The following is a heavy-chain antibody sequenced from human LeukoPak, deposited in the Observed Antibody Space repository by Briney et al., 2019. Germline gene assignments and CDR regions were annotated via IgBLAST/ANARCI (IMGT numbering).Heavy chain of an antibody. CDR3: ARPRGGWFDP. V-gene: IGHV3-48*01. D-gene: IGHD3-16*01. J-gene: IGHJ5*02. CDR2: ISSSSSFI. Sequence: GGSLRLSCAASGFTFGNYGMNWVRQAPGKGLEWISYISSSSSFINYADSVKGRFTISRDNAKNSLYLQMNSLRAEDTAVYYCARPRGGWFDPWGQGTLVTVSS. CDR1: GFTFGNYG.